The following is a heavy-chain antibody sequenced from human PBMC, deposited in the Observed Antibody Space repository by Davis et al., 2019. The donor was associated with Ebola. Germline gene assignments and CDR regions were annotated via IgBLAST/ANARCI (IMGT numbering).Heavy chain of an antibody. J-gene: IGHJ6*02. Sequence: GESLKISCAASGFTFSSYWMSWVRQAPGKGLEWVANIKQDGSEKYYVDSVKGRFTISRDNAKNSLHLQMNSLRAEDTAVYYCARDYYYYGMDVWGQGTTVTVSS. V-gene: IGHV3-7*03. CDR1: GFTFSSYW. CDR2: IKQDGSEK. CDR3: ARDYYYYGMDV.